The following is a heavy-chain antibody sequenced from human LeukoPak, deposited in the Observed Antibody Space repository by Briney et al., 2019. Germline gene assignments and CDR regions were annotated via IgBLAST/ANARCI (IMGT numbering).Heavy chain of an antibody. V-gene: IGHV1-18*01. J-gene: IGHJ4*02. Sequence: GASVKVSCKASGYTFMKYGISWERQAPGQGLEWMGWISAYNGNTNYAQKLQGRVTMTTDTSTSTAYMELRSLRSDDTAVYYCATVPAALIFDYWGQGTLVTVSS. CDR1: GYTFMKYG. CDR3: ATVPAALIFDY. CDR2: ISAYNGNT. D-gene: IGHD2-2*01.